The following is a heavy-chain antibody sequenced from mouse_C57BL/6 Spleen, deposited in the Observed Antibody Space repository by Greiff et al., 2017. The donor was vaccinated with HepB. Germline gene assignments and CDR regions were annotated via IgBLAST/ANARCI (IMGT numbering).Heavy chain of an antibody. Sequence: EVQVVESGPGLVKPSQSLSLSCSVTGYSITSGYYWYWIRQFPGNKLEWMGYITYDGSNNYNPSLKNRISITRDTTKNQFFLKLNSVTTEDTATYYCAREGEWLRREDYAMDYWGQGTSVTVSS. CDR2: ITYDGSN. CDR3: AREGEWLRREDYAMDY. J-gene: IGHJ4*01. CDR1: GYSITSGYY. D-gene: IGHD2-2*01. V-gene: IGHV3-6*01.